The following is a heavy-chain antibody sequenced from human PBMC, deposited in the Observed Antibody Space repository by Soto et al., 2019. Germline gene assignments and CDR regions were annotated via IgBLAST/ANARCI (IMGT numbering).Heavy chain of an antibody. J-gene: IGHJ4*02. V-gene: IGHV4-30-2*01. CDR3: ARVRREYDNSGPVDY. D-gene: IGHD3-22*01. CDR2: IYYGGST. CDR1: CGSIISGDFS. Sequence: THSLHRAVSCGSIISGDFSRNWIREPQGKGLEWIGYIYYGGSTYYNPSLQSRVTMSVDRSRNQFSLKLNSVTAADTAVYYCARVRREYDNSGPVDYWGQGTLVTVSS.